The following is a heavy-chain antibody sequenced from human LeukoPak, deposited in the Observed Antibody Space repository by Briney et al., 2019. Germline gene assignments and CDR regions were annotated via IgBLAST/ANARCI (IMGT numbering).Heavy chain of an antibody. CDR1: GFTFDDYA. D-gene: IGHD3-3*01. Sequence: GGSLRLSCAASGFTFDDYAMHWVRQAPGKGLEWVSGISWNSGSIGYADSVKGRFTISRDNAKNCLYLQMNSLRAEDTALYYCAKGVAFWSGYYYYYYYGMDVWGQGTTVTVSS. CDR2: ISWNSGSI. CDR3: AKGVAFWSGYYYYYYYGMDV. V-gene: IGHV3-9*01. J-gene: IGHJ6*02.